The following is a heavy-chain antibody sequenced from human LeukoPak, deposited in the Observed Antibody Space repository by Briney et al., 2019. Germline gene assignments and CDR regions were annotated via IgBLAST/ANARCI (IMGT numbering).Heavy chain of an antibody. J-gene: IGHJ4*02. CDR2: ISSSSSYI. CDR1: GFTFSSYS. CDR3: ARDLRKVGATYFDY. V-gene: IGHV3-21*04. D-gene: IGHD1-26*01. Sequence: GGSLRLSCAASGFTFSSYSMNWVRQAPGKGLEWVSSISSSSSYIYYADSVKGRFTISRDNAKYSLYLQMNSLRAEDTAVYYCARDLRKVGATYFDYWGQGTLVTVSS.